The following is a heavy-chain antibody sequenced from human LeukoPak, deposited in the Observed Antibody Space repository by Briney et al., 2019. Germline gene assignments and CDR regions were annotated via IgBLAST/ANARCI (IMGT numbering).Heavy chain of an antibody. V-gene: IGHV1-8*01. J-gene: IGHJ5*02. D-gene: IGHD3-10*01. CDR2: MNPNSGNT. CDR1: GYTFTSYD. CDR3: ARNRRSRPSGGFDP. Sequence: ASEKVSCKASGYTFTSYDINWVRQATGQGLEWMGWMNPNSGNTGYAQKFQGRVTMTRNTSISTAYMELSSLRSEDTAVYYCARNRRSRPSGGFDPWGQGTLVTVSS.